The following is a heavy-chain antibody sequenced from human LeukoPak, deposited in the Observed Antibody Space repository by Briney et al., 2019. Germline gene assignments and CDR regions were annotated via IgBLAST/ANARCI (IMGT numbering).Heavy chain of an antibody. Sequence: SETLSLTCTVSGGSIRGLYWSWIRQPPGEGLEWIGYIYYSGSTTYNPSLKSRVTISVDTSKNQLSLRLRSVTAADTALYYCARGYAYGDTGSFDYWGQGALVTVSS. D-gene: IGHD4-17*01. J-gene: IGHJ4*02. CDR2: IYYSGST. V-gene: IGHV4-59*01. CDR3: ARGYAYGDTGSFDY. CDR1: GGSIRGLY.